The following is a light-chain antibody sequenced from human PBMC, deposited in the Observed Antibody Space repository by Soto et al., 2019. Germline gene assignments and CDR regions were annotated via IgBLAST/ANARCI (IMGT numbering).Light chain of an antibody. J-gene: IGKJ5*01. CDR1: QSVSSSY. CDR2: GAS. V-gene: IGKV3-20*01. Sequence: EIVLTQSPGTLSLSPGERATLSCRASQSVSSSYLAWYQQKPGQAPRLLIYGASSRATGIPDRFSGSGSGTDFTLTISRLEPEDFALYYCQHYGDSPITFGQGTRLEI. CDR3: QHYGDSPIT.